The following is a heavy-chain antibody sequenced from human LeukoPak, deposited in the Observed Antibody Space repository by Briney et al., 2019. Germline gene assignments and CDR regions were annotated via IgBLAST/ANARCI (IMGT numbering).Heavy chain of an antibody. D-gene: IGHD6-19*01. CDR1: GFTFSTYS. Sequence: GGSLRLSCAASGFTFSTYSMKWVRQAPGKGLEWVSYISGSSGTIYYAESVKGRFTISRDNAKNSLYLQMNGLRDEDTAVYYCTTGNKAVAGKGGLWGQGTLVTVSS. J-gene: IGHJ4*02. V-gene: IGHV3-48*02. CDR2: ISGSSGTI. CDR3: TTGNKAVAGKGGL.